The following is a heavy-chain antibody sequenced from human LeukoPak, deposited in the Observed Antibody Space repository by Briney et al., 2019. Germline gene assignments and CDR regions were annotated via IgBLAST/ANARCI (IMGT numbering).Heavy chain of an antibody. D-gene: IGHD6-19*01. Sequence: GGSLRLSCAASGFTFSSYGMSWVRQAPGKGLEWVSAISGSGGSTYYADSVKGRFTISRDNSKNTLYLQMNSLRAEDTAVYYCAKKLGSGWYYFDYWGQGTLVTVSS. J-gene: IGHJ4*02. CDR2: ISGSGGST. CDR3: AKKLGSGWYYFDY. CDR1: GFTFSSYG. V-gene: IGHV3-23*01.